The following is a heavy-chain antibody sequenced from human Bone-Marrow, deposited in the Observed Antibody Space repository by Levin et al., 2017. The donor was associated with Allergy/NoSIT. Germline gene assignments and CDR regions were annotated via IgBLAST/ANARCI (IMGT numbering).Heavy chain of an antibody. D-gene: IGHD2/OR15-2a*01. CDR3: ARAWVGHGTYYYAEDY. J-gene: IGHJ4*02. CDR2: IWSDGSLK. Sequence: PGGSLRLSCLASGFIFSQHGMHWVRQAPGKGLEWVAIIWSDGSLKYYADSVRGRFTISRDNSKNTVFLQMNSLRAEDTAVYFCARAWVGHGTYYYAEDYWGQGTLVTVSS. CDR1: GFIFSQHG. V-gene: IGHV3-33*01.